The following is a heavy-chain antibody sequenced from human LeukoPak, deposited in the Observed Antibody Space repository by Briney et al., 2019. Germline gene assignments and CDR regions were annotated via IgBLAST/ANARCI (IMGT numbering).Heavy chain of an antibody. J-gene: IGHJ4*02. CDR2: INPNSGGT. CDR3: ARVLQYYDILSKPFDY. CDR1: GYTFSGYY. D-gene: IGHD3-9*01. Sequence: ASVKVSCKASGYTFSGYYIHWVRQAPGHGLEWMGWINPNSGGTNYAQKFQGRVTLTRDTSINTAYMELSRLRSDDTAVYYCARVLQYYDILSKPFDYWGQGTLVTVSS. V-gene: IGHV1-2*02.